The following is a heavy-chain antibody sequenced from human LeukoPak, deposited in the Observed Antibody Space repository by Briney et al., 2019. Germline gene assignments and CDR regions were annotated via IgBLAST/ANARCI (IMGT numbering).Heavy chain of an antibody. J-gene: IGHJ4*02. CDR1: GFTFSNYA. CDR3: AKAYTYGSGRYYSFFDY. CDR2: IHSGAHST. Sequence: GGSLRLSCAASGFTFSNYAMTWVRQAPGRGLEWVSTIHSGAHSTSYADSVKGRFTVSRDNSKNTLLLEMISLRAEDTAIYYCAKAYTYGSGRYYSFFDYWGQGTLVTVSS. D-gene: IGHD3-10*01. V-gene: IGHV3-23*01.